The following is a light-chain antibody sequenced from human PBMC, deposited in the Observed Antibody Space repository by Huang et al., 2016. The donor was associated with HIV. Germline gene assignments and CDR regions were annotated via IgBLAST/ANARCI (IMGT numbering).Light chain of an antibody. V-gene: IGKV3-15*01. CDR2: GAS. CDR3: QQYNNFYT. J-gene: IGKJ3*01. Sequence: EIVMTQSPATLSVSPGERATLSCRASQSVSSNSAWYQQKPGRAPSLLIYGASTRATGVPARFSGSGSGTEFTLTISSLQSEDFAVYYCQQYNNFYTFGPGTKVDIK. CDR1: QSVSSN.